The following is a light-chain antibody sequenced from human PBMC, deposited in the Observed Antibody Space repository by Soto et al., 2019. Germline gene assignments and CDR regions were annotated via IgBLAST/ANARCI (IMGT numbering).Light chain of an antibody. J-gene: IGKJ1*01. CDR1: QSISSW. CDR2: DAS. V-gene: IGKV1-5*01. Sequence: DIQMTQSPSTLSASVGARVPITCRASQSISSWLAWYQQKPGKAPNLLIYDASNLVSGVPSRFSGSGSGTEFTLTISSLQPDDFATYYCQQYNYYSWTFGQGTKVDI. CDR3: QQYNYYSWT.